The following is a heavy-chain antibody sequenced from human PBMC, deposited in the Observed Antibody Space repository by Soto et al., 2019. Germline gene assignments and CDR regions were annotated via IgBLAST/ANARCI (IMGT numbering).Heavy chain of an antibody. CDR1: GFTFRSYV. CDR3: ARWGTTGGLDV. CDR2: TSYDGSNN. D-gene: IGHD3-16*01. J-gene: IGHJ4*02. Sequence: QVQLVESGGGVFQPGTSLRLSCVGSGFTFRSYVIHWVRQAPGKGLEWVALTSYDGSNNFYGDSVKGRFTISRHNSRNTVELQIDSRRFEDTALYYCARWGTTGGLDVWGQGTLVSVSS. V-gene: IGHV3-33*05.